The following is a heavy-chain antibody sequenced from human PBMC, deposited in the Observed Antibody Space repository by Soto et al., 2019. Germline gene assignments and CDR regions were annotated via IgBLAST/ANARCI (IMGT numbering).Heavy chain of an antibody. CDR1: GYTFTSYA. CDR3: SSGVIKEWLLARDYYGIDF. Sequence: ASVKVSCKASGYTFTSYAMHWVRQAPGQRLEWMGWINAGNGNTKYSQKFQGRVTITRDTSASTAYMELSSLRSEDTAVYYCSSGVIKEWLLARDYYGIDFSAQGTTVTASS. CDR2: INAGNGNT. V-gene: IGHV1-3*01. D-gene: IGHD3-3*01. J-gene: IGHJ6*02.